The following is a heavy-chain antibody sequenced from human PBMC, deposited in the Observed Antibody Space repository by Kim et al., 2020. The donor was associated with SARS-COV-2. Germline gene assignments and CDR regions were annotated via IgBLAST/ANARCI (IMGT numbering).Heavy chain of an antibody. D-gene: IGHD3-10*01. J-gene: IGHJ5*02. Sequence: GESLKISCKGSGYSFTSYWIGWVRQMPGKGLEWMGIIYPGDSDTRYSPSFQGQVTISADKSISTAYLQWSSLKASDTAMYYCARLRRITMVRAPNWFDPWGQGTLVTVSS. CDR3: ARLRRITMVRAPNWFDP. CDR2: IYPGDSDT. CDR1: GYSFTSYW. V-gene: IGHV5-51*01.